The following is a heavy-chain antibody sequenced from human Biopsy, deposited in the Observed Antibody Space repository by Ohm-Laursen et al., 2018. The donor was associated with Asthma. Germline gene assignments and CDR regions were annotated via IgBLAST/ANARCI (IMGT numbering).Heavy chain of an antibody. V-gene: IGHV2-70*04. Sequence: TQTLTLTYTLPGLSLSKTGMRVSWIRQPPGKALEWLARIDWDDDKFYSASLKTRLTISKDTSKNQVVLTMTTMDPVDTATYYCAREQQLGNFDYWGQGTLVTVSS. CDR3: AREQQLGNFDY. J-gene: IGHJ4*02. D-gene: IGHD6-13*01. CDR2: IDWDDDK. CDR1: GLSLSKTGMR.